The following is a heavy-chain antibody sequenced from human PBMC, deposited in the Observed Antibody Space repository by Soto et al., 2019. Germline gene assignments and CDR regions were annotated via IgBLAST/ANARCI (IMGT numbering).Heavy chain of an antibody. CDR1: GYSISSGYY. D-gene: IGHD2-2*01. J-gene: IGHJ5*02. CDR2: IYHGGST. V-gene: IGHV4-38-2*01. CDR3: ARAGCSSTSCYGGWFDP. Sequence: SETLSLTCAVSGYSISSGYYWGWLRQPPGKGLEWIGSIYHGGSTYYNPSLNSRVTLSIDMTNNHVSLILNSVTAADTAVYYCARAGCSSTSCYGGWFDPWGQGTLVTVSS.